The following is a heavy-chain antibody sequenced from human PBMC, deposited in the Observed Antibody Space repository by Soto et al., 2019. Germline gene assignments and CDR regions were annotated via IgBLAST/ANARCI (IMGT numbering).Heavy chain of an antibody. CDR3: ARAFSSTLWARNYFEY. CDR1: GFTFSSYW. J-gene: IGHJ4*02. CDR2: INTDGSST. D-gene: IGHD6-13*01. V-gene: IGHV3-74*03. Sequence: EVQLVESGGGLVQPGGSLRLSCAASGFTFSSYWMHWVRQAPGKGLVWVSRINTDGSSTTYADSVKGRFTVSRDNAKNTLYLQMNSLRAEDTAVYYCARAFSSTLWARNYFEYWGQGTLVTVSS.